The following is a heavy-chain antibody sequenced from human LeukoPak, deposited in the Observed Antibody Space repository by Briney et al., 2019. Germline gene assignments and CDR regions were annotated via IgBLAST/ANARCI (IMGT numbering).Heavy chain of an antibody. CDR2: IKQDGSEK. Sequence: GGSLRLSCAVSGFSVSGYWMTWVRQAPGKGLEWVANIKQDGSEKNYVDSVKGRFTISRDNAENSLFLQVNSLRVEDTAVYYCAREWQGGIAAAGTRIEGDYWGQGTLVAVSS. CDR1: GFSVSGYW. CDR3: AREWQGGIAAAGTRIEGDY. D-gene: IGHD6-13*01. V-gene: IGHV3-7*01. J-gene: IGHJ4*02.